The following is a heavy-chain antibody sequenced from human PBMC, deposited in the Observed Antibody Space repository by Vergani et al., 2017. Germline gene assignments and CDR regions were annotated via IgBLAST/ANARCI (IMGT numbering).Heavy chain of an antibody. D-gene: IGHD5-18*01. V-gene: IGHV5-51*01. Sequence: EVQLVQSGAEVKKPGESLKISCKGSGYSFTSYWIGWVRQMPGKGLEWMGIIYPGDSDTRYSPSFQGQVTISADKSISTAYLQWSSLKASDTAMYYCARALRIQLWLWDLYYFDYWGQGTLVTVSS. CDR1: GYSFTSYW. J-gene: IGHJ4*02. CDR3: ARALRIQLWLWDLYYFDY. CDR2: IYPGDSDT.